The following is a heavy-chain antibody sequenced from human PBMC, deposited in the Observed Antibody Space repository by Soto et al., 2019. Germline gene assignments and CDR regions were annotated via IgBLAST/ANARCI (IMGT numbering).Heavy chain of an antibody. CDR2: INPNSGGT. Sequence: ASVKVSCKASGYTFTGYYMHWVRQAPGQGLEWMGWINPNSGGTNYAQKFQGWVTMTRDTSISTAYMELSRLRSDDTAVYYCARGGDCSGGSCYSYYYYYMDVWGKGTTVTVSS. D-gene: IGHD2-15*01. CDR3: ARGGDCSGGSCYSYYYYYMDV. J-gene: IGHJ6*03. V-gene: IGHV1-2*04. CDR1: GYTFTGYY.